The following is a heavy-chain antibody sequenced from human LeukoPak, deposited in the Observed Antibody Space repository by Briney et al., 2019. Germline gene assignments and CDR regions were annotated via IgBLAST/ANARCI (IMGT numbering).Heavy chain of an antibody. CDR3: ATYSSRPPLWFY. D-gene: IGHD6-13*01. V-gene: IGHV1-2*02. J-gene: IGHJ4*02. CDR1: GGTFSSYA. CDR2: INPNSGGT. Sequence: ASVKVSCKASGGTFSSYAISWVRQAPGQGLEWMGWINPNSGGTNYAQKFQGRVTMTRDTSISTAYMELSSLRSDDTAVYYCATYSSRPPLWFYWGQGTLVTVSS.